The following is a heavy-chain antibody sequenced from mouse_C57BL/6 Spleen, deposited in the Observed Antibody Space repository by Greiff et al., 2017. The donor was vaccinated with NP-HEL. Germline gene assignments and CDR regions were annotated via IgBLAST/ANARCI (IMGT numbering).Heavy chain of an antibody. V-gene: IGHV1-15*01. CDR2: IDPETGGT. CDR3: TRSRGYYYGSSYWYFGV. CDR1: GYTFTDYE. Sequence: VQLQQSGAELVRPGASVTLSCKASGYTFTDYEMHWVKQTPVHGLEWIGAIDPETGGTAYNQKFKGKAILTADKSSSTAYMELRSLTSEDSAVYYCTRSRGYYYGSSYWYFGVWGTTTTVTASS. D-gene: IGHD1-1*01. J-gene: IGHJ1*03.